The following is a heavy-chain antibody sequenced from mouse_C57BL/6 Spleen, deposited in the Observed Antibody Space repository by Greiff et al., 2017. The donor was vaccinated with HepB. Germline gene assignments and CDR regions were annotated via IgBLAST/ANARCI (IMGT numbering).Heavy chain of an antibody. J-gene: IGHJ4*01. V-gene: IGHV1-64*01. CDR2: IHPNSGST. D-gene: IGHD2-5*01. CDR1: GYTFTSYW. Sequence: QVQLQQPGAELVKPGASVKLSCKASGYTFTSYWMHWVKQRPGQGLEWIGMIHPNSGSTNYNEKFKSKATLTVDKSSSTAYMQLSSLTSEDSAVYYCARVAYYSNYGPMDYWGQGTSVTVSS. CDR3: ARVAYYSNYGPMDY.